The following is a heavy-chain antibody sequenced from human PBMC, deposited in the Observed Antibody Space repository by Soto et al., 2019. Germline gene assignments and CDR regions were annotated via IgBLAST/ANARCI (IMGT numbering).Heavy chain of an antibody. V-gene: IGHV4-59*01. D-gene: IGHD5-18*01. CDR3: ARGWIQLWPHDENWFDP. Sequence: SETLSLTCTVSGGSISSYYWSWIRQPPGKGLEWIGYIYYSGSTNYNPSLKSRVTISVDTSKNQFSLKLSAVTAADSAVYYCARGWIQLWPHDENWFDPWGQGTLVTVSS. CDR2: IYYSGST. CDR1: GGSISSYY. J-gene: IGHJ5*02.